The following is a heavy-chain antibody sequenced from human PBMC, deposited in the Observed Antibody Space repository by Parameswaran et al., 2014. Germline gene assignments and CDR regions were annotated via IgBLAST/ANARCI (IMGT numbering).Heavy chain of an antibody. Sequence: WVRQAPGQGLEWMGWINPNSGGTNYAQKFQGWVTMTRDTSISTAYMELSRLRSDDTAVYYCAREGGYSGYEEGYYFDYWGQGTLVTVSS. CDR3: AREGGYSGYEEGYYFDY. V-gene: IGHV1-2*04. J-gene: IGHJ4*02. D-gene: IGHD5-12*01. CDR2: INPNSGGT.